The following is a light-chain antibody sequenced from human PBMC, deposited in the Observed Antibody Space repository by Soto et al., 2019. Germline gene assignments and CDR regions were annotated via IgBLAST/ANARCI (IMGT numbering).Light chain of an antibody. CDR2: DVT. Sequence: QSALTQPRSVSGSPGQSVTISCTGTSCDVGGYDYVCWFQHHPGNVPKLMIYDVTKRPSGVPDRFSASKSGNTASLTISGLQAEDEADYYCCSYGGYFWVFGGGTKLTVL. V-gene: IGLV2-11*01. J-gene: IGLJ3*02. CDR1: SCDVGGYDY. CDR3: CSYGGYFWV.